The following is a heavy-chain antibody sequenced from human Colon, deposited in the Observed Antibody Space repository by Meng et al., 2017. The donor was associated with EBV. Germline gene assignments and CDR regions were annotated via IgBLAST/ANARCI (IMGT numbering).Heavy chain of an antibody. D-gene: IGHD2-2*01. V-gene: IGHV4-4*02. CDR2: IYRGGGT. Sequence: GRLVAAGPGRVEPSGSPALTCAVSGGSISTSGWWSWVRQPPGKGLGWIGEIYRGGGTNYNPSFKSRVTISVDTSNNHFSLKLSYVTAADTAVYYCARVRVIPAAVGFDYWGQGTLVTVSS. J-gene: IGHJ4*02. CDR3: ARVRVIPAAVGFDY. CDR1: GGSISTSGW.